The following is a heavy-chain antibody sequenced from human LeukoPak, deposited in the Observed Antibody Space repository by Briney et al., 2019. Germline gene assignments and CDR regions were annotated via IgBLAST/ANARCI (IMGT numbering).Heavy chain of an antibody. CDR2: IRYDGSNK. J-gene: IGHJ4*02. V-gene: IGHV3-30*02. D-gene: IGHD1-7*01. CDR1: GFTFSSYG. CDR3: AKDPLFNNWNYYY. Sequence: PGGSLRLSCAASGFTFSSYGMHWVRQAPGKGLEWVAFIRYDGSNKYYADSVKGRFTISRDNSKNTLYLQMNSLRAEDTAVYYCAKDPLFNNWNYYYWGQGTLVTVSS.